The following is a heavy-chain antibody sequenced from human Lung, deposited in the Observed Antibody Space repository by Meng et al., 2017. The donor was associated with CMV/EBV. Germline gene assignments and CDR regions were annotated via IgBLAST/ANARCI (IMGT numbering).Heavy chain of an antibody. CDR2: ITNGKNYI. CDR3: ARDWGLRPADIDY. Sequence: GEXXKISCAASGFTFSSYSMSWVRQAPGKGLEWVSSITNGKNYIYYADSVKGRFTISRDNAKNSLYLQMNSLRAEDTAVYYCARDWGLRPADIDYWGQGTLVTVSS. V-gene: IGHV3-21*01. D-gene: IGHD2-21*02. J-gene: IGHJ4*02. CDR1: GFTFSSYS.